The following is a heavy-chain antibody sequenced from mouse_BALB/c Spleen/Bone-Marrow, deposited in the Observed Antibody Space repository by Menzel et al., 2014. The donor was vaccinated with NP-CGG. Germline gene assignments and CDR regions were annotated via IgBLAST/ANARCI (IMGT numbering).Heavy chain of an antibody. CDR2: IDPANGNT. V-gene: IGHV14-3*02. CDR3: ARWEYYAMDY. Sequence: DVKLQESGAELVKPGASVKLSCTASGFNFKDTYMHWVKQRPEQGLEWIGRIDPANGNTKYDPKFQGKATITADTSSNTAYLQLSSLTSEDTAVYYCARWEYYAMDYWGQGTSVTVSS. CDR1: GFNFKDTY. D-gene: IGHD4-1*01. J-gene: IGHJ4*01.